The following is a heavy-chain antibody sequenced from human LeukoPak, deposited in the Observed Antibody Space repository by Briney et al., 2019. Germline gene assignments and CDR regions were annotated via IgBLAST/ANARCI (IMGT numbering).Heavy chain of an antibody. D-gene: IGHD2-2*01. CDR2: INTNTGNP. CDR1: GYTFSNYA. J-gene: IGHJ5*01. Sequence: ASVKVSCKASGYTFSNYAMNWVRQAPGQGLEWMGWINTNTGNPVYAQGFAGRFVFSLDTSVSKAYLKISNLKAEDTAVYYCARSIVVVPGNIDWFDSWGQGTLVTVSS. CDR3: ARSIVVVPGNIDWFDS. V-gene: IGHV7-4-1*02.